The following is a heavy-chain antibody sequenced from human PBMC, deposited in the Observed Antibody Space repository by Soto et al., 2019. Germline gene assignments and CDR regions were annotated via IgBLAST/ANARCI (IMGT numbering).Heavy chain of an antibody. D-gene: IGHD3-9*01. CDR1: GYSFTSYW. V-gene: IGHV5-51*01. CDR3: ARTYYDILTGYYKDY. CDR2: IYPGDSDT. J-gene: IGHJ4*02. Sequence: PGESLKISCKGSGYSFTSYWIGWVRQMPGKGLEWMGIIYPGDSDTRYSPSFQGQVTISADKSISTAYLQWSSLKASDTAMYYCARTYYDILTGYYKDYWGQGTLVTVSS.